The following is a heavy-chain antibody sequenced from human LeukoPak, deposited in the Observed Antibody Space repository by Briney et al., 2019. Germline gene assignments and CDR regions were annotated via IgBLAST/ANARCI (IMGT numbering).Heavy chain of an antibody. Sequence: GTSLRLSCAASGITFNAIHWVRQAPGKGLEWVALTWYDGRNKYYADSVKGRFTISIDNSKNMVYLHMNSLRADDTAVYYCARDPDLRYCSGGSCYSFDYWGQGTLVTVSS. D-gene: IGHD2-15*01. J-gene: IGHJ4*02. V-gene: IGHV3-33*01. CDR2: TWYDGRNK. CDR1: GITFNA. CDR3: ARDPDLRYCSGGSCYSFDY.